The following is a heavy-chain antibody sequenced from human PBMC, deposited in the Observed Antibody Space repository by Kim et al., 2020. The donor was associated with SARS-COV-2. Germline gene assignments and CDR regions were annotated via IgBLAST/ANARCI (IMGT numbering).Heavy chain of an antibody. CDR1: GFSFSNIA. CDR3: AKVLLYGSGSLDY. CDR2: IRGSGSSA. V-gene: IGHV3-23*01. J-gene: IGHJ4*02. Sequence: GGSLRLSCAASGFSFSNIAMNWVRQAPGKGLEWVSSIRGSGSSANYADSVKGRFTISRDNSKNTLYLQMSSLRAEDTAVYYCAKVLLYGSGSLDYWDQGTLVTVSS. D-gene: IGHD3-10*01.